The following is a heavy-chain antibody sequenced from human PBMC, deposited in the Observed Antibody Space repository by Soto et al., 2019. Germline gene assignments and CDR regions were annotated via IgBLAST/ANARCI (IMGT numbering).Heavy chain of an antibody. V-gene: IGHV1-2*02. D-gene: IGHD6-13*01. J-gene: IGHJ4*02. CDR2: INPNSGGT. CDR1: GYTFTGYY. Sequence: GASVKVSCKASGYTFTGYYIHWVRQAPGQGLEWMGWINPNSGGTNYAQKFQGRVTMTRDTSISTAYMELSRLRSDDTAVYYCARDRRLVSQRQQLVPGYWGQGTLVTVSS. CDR3: ARDRRLVSQRQQLVPGY.